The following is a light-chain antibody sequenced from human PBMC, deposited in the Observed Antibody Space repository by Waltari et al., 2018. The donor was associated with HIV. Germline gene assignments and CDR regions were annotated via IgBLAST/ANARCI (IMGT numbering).Light chain of an antibody. CDR1: QAISNAY. J-gene: IGKJ4*01. CDR3: QKYGRV. V-gene: IGKV3-20*01. Sequence: ENVLTQFPDTLSLSPGDRAPLSCRASQAISNAYFAWYQQKPGQAPTLLIYGTSTRATGVPERFSGSGSGTDFTLTISRLEPEDFAVYYCQKYGRVFGGGTKVEMK. CDR2: GTS.